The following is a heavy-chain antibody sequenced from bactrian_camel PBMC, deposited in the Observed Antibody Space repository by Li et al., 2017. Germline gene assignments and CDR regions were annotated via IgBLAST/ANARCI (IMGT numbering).Heavy chain of an antibody. CDR2: IDSDGRT. CDR1: GHSRGSNC. J-gene: IGHJ4*01. CDR3: AAQSALNFADSLHPHRYVY. Sequence: HVQLVESGGGSVQTGGSLRLSCVVSGHSRGSNCVGWYRLPPGRAPAEREGVAGIDSDGRTTYSPSVNGRFTITRDSHKNILYLQMDSLKPEDTAMYYCAAQSALNFADSLHPHRYVYWGQGTQVTVSS. D-gene: IGHD1*01. V-gene: IGHV3S53*01.